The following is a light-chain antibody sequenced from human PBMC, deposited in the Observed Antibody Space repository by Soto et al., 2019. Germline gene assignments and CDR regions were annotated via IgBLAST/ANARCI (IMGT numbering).Light chain of an antibody. J-gene: IGKJ1*01. V-gene: IGKV1-5*01. CDR3: QHYGGMWT. CDR2: DAS. Sequence: DIQMTQSPSTLSASVGDRVTITCRASQSISNRLAWYQQKPGKAPKVLIYDASSLESGVPSRFSGSGSATDFILTISSLQPDDSATYYCQHYGGMWTFGQGTKVDIK. CDR1: QSISNR.